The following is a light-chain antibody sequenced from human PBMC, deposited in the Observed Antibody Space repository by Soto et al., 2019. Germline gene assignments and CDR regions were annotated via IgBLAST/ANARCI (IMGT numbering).Light chain of an antibody. Sequence: QSVLTQPPSASGTPGQRVTISCSGSSSNIERNTVDWYQQLPGTAPKLLIYTNYQRPSGVPDRFSGSKSGTSASLAISALQSEDEADYYCAAWDDSLNGPVFGGGTKVTVL. CDR2: TNY. J-gene: IGLJ3*02. V-gene: IGLV1-44*01. CDR3: AAWDDSLNGPV. CDR1: SSNIERNT.